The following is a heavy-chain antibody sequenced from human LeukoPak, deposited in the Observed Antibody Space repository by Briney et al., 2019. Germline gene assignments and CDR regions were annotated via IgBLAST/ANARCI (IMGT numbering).Heavy chain of an antibody. D-gene: IGHD2-8*01. J-gene: IGHJ4*02. V-gene: IGHV3-15*01. CDR1: GFTFSNAL. Sequence: PGGPLRLSCAASGFTFSNALMSWVRQAPGKGLEWVGRIRSRTDGGTTDYTAPVKGRFTISRDDSKNTLYLQMNSLKTEDTAVYYCTTEVWRGYWGQGTLVTVSS. CDR2: IRSRTDGGTT. CDR3: TTEVWRGY.